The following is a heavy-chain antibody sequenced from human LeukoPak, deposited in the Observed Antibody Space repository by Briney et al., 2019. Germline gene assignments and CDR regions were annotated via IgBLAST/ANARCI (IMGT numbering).Heavy chain of an antibody. V-gene: IGHV1-2*02. Sequence: ASVKVSCKASGYTFTGYYMHWVRQAPGQGLEWMRWINPNSGGTNYAQKFQGRVTMTRDTSISTAYMELSRLRSDDTAVYYCARRRGYSYGAGADYWGQGTLVTVSS. D-gene: IGHD5-18*01. CDR1: GYTFTGYY. CDR3: ARRRGYSYGAGADY. CDR2: INPNSGGT. J-gene: IGHJ4*02.